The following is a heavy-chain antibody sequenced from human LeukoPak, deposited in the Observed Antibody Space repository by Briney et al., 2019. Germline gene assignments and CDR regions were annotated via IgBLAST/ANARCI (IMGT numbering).Heavy chain of an antibody. V-gene: IGHV3-11*06. D-gene: IGHD1-26*01. CDR3: ARGPRVGAARLDY. CDR1: EFPFSNYY. Sequence: GGSLRHSRAASEFPFSNYYMSWIRQAPGKGLEWVSYISSSSSYTNYADSVKGRFTISRDNAKNSLYLQMNSLRAEDTAVYYCARGPRVGAARLDYWGQGALVTVSS. J-gene: IGHJ4*02. CDR2: ISSSSSYT.